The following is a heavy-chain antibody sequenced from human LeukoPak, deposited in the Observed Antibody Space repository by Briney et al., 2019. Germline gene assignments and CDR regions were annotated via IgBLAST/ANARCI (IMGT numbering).Heavy chain of an antibody. V-gene: IGHV5-51*01. D-gene: IGHD6-13*01. Sequence: GESLKISCQASGHSFTNHWIGWVRQMPGIGLEWVGIINFGDSSTLYSPSFQGQVTISLDKSTSTTYLQWRSLKASDTAMYYCARHASIAANWFDPWGQGTLVTVSS. CDR2: INFGDSST. CDR3: ARHASIAANWFDP. CDR1: GHSFTNHW. J-gene: IGHJ5*02.